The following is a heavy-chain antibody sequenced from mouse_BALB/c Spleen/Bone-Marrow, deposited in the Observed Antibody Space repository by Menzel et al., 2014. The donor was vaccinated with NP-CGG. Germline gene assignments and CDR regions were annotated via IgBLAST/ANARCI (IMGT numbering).Heavy chain of an antibody. CDR1: GYTFTGYT. CDR3: AGEDITTAYFDY. CDR2: IVPRSGYT. J-gene: IGHJ2*01. Sequence: VHLVESASELARPGASVRLSCRASGYTFTGYTMQWVKQRPGQGLEWIGYIVPRSGYTDYNQKFKDKTTLTADKSSNTAYMQLSRLTSEDSAVYYCAGEDITTAYFDYWGQGTTLTVSS. V-gene: IGHV1-4*02. D-gene: IGHD1-2*01.